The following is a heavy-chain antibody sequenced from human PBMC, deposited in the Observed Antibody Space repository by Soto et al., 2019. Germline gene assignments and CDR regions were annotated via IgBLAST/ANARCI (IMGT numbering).Heavy chain of an antibody. CDR2: IYYSGTT. V-gene: IGHV4-39*01. CDR1: GVSFSSNNYY. CDR3: ARVISDFFDY. Sequence: SETLSLTCTFSGVSFSSNNYYCGCIRQPPGKGLEWIGSIYYSGTTYHNPSLKSRVTISVDTSKNQFSLKLSSVTATDTAMYYCARVISDFFDYWGQGTLV. J-gene: IGHJ4*02.